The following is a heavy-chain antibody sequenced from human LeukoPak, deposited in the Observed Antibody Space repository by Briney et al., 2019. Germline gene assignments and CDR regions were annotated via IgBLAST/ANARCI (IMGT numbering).Heavy chain of an antibody. D-gene: IGHD6-19*01. CDR2: IYYGGST. Sequence: SETLSLTCTVSGVSTSTYYWSWIRQPPGKGLEWIGYIYYGGSTNYNPSLKSRVTISVDTSKNQFSLKLSSVTAADTAMYYCARDGRIAVAGFYYYYGMDVWGQGTTVTVSS. J-gene: IGHJ6*02. CDR3: ARDGRIAVAGFYYYYGMDV. CDR1: GVSTSTYY. V-gene: IGHV4-59*01.